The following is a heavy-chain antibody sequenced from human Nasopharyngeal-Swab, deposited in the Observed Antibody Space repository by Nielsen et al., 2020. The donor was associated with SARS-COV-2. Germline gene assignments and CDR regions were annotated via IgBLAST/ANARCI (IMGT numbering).Heavy chain of an antibody. D-gene: IGHD6-19*01. CDR1: GFIFSACA. V-gene: IGHV3-30*04. CDR3: AKDSFGGVAVGGPLDS. J-gene: IGHJ5*01. Sequence: GESLKISCMASGFIFSACAMHWVRQVPGKGLEWISFISYDGTKKYYGDSVKGRLTISRDNFHNTLTLQMNNLRPEDTAMYYCAKDSFGGVAVGGPLDSWGHGNLVTVSS. CDR2: ISYDGTKK.